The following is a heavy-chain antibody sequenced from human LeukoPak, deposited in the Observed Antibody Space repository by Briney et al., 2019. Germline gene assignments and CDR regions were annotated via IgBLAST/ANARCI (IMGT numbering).Heavy chain of an antibody. CDR2: IRGSGGST. CDR3: AKVAGLVRGAFDI. D-gene: IGHD6-19*01. J-gene: IGHJ3*02. CDR1: GFHFCSYA. V-gene: IGHV3-23*01. Sequence: GSLRLSFSTSGFHFCSYAKSRGRPGPGEGVEWVSTIRGSGGSTYYADSVKGRFTISRDNSKNTLYLQMNSLRAEDTAVYYCAKVAGLVRGAFDIWGQGTMVTVSS.